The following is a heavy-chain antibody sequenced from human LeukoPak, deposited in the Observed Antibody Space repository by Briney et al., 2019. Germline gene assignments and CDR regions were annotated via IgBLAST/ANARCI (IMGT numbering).Heavy chain of an antibody. CDR3: AKEGGVAVASNPFDY. CDR2: ISYDGSNK. J-gene: IGHJ4*02. V-gene: IGHV3-30*18. Sequence: GGSLRLSCAASGFTFSSYGMHWVRQAPGKGLEWVAVISYDGSNKYYADSVKGRFTISRDNSKNTLYLQMNSLRAEDTAVYYCAKEGGVAVASNPFDYWGQGTLVTVSS. D-gene: IGHD6-19*01. CDR1: GFTFSSYG.